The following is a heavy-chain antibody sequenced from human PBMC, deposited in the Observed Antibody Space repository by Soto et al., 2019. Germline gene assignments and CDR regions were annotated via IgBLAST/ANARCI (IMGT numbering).Heavy chain of an antibody. J-gene: IGHJ4*02. D-gene: IGHD4-17*01. CDR1: GFTFSSYA. CDR3: AKSSPCLYGGNPDFDY. V-gene: IGHV3-23*01. Sequence: GESLKISCAASGFTFSSYAMSWVRQAPGKGLEWVSAISGSGGSTYYADSVKGRFTISRDNSKNTLYLQMNSLRAEDTAVYYCAKSSPCLYGGNPDFDYWGQGTLVTVSS. CDR2: ISGSGGST.